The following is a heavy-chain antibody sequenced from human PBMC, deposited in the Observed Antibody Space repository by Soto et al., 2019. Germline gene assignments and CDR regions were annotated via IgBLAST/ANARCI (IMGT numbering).Heavy chain of an antibody. J-gene: IGHJ4*02. CDR3: ARGLRSLYSSSWYHY. CDR2: INHSGST. CDR1: GVSFSGYY. Sequence: SDTLSLTCAVYGVSFSGYYWSWILQPPGKGLEWIGEINHSGSTNYNPSLKSRVTISVDTSKNQFSLKLSSVTAADTAVYYCARGLRSLYSSSWYHYRGQGNLVTVSS. V-gene: IGHV4-34*01. D-gene: IGHD6-13*01.